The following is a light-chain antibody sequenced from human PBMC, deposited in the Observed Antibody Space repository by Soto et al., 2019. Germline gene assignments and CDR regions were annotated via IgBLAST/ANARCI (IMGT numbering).Light chain of an antibody. CDR1: QSVSSN. CDR3: QQYDSSPTT. CDR2: GAS. J-gene: IGKJ1*01. V-gene: IGKV3-15*01. Sequence: EIVMTQSPATLSVSPGERATLSCRASQSVSSNLAWYQQKPGQAPRLLIYGASTRATGIPARFSGSGSGTEFTLTISSLQSEDFAVYYCQQYDSSPTTFGQGTKVDIK.